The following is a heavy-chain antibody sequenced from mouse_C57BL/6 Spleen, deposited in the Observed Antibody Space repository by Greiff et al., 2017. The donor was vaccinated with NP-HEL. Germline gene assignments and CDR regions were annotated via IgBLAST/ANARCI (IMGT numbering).Heavy chain of an antibody. D-gene: IGHD2-4*01. J-gene: IGHJ4*01. V-gene: IGHV1-55*01. CDR2: IYPGSGST. Sequence: QVQLQQPGAELVKPGASVKMSCKASGYTFTSYWITWVKQRPGQGLEWIGDIYPGSGSTNYNEKFKSKATLTVDTSSSTAYMQLSSLTSEDSAVYYCAKGRDYDGYAMDYWGQGTSVTVSS. CDR3: AKGRDYDGYAMDY. CDR1: GYTFTSYW.